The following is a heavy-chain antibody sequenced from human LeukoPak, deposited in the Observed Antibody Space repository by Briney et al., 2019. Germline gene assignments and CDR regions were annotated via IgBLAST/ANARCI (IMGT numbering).Heavy chain of an antibody. CDR1: GFTFSSYS. V-gene: IGHV3-21*01. J-gene: IGHJ4*02. CDR2: ISSSSSYI. Sequence: GGSLRLSCAASGFTFSSYSMNWVRQAPGKGLEWVSSISSSSSYIYYADSVKGRFTISRDNAKNPLYLQMNSLRAEDTAVYYCARDSVGSSWQTFDYWGQGTLVTVSS. D-gene: IGHD6-13*01. CDR3: ARDSVGSSWQTFDY.